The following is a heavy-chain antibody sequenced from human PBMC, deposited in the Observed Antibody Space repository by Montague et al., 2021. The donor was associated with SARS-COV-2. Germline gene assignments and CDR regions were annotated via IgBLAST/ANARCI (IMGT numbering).Heavy chain of an antibody. J-gene: IGHJ4*02. V-gene: IGHV4-59*08. CDR3: ARPQNLGGERWLQAPMY. CDR1: GGSISTYC. Sequence: SETLSLTCTVSGGSISTYCWHWIQQSPRKGLQWIGYVSSGGDTDYNPSLKSRVTISVDTSKNQVSLKLTSLTGDDTAVYYCARPQNLGGERWLQAPMYWGQGISVTVSS. CDR2: VSSGGDT. D-gene: IGHD5-24*01.